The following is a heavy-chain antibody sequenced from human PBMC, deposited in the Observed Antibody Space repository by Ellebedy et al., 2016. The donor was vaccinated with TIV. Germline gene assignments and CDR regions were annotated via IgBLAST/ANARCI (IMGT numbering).Heavy chain of an antibody. J-gene: IGHJ6*03. Sequence: ASVKVSXXASGYVFSRYGISWVRQAPGQGLEWMGWISGYNRNTKYAQKLQGRVIMTTDTSTSTAYMELRSLRSDDTAVYYCARDGLRAGDDPVYYPHYMDVWGKGTTVTVAS. CDR2: ISGYNRNT. CDR1: GYVFSRYG. CDR3: ARDGLRAGDDPVYYPHYMDV. V-gene: IGHV1-18*01. D-gene: IGHD5-12*01.